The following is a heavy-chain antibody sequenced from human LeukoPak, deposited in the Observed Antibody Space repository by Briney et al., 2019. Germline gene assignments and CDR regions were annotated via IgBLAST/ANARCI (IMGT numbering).Heavy chain of an antibody. CDR2: ISNDGTNK. CDR1: GFTFSRYG. Sequence: PGRSLRLSCAASGFTFSRYGMHWVRQAPGKGLEWVAIISNDGTNKYYADSVKGRFTISRDNSKNTLYLQMNSLRAEDTAVYYCARVRPTQDYYDSSGYYYGWFDYWGQGTLVTVSS. V-gene: IGHV3-30*03. D-gene: IGHD3-22*01. J-gene: IGHJ4*02. CDR3: ARVRPTQDYYDSSGYYYGWFDY.